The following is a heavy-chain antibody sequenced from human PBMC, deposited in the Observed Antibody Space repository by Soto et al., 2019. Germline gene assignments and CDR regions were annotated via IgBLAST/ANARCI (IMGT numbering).Heavy chain of an antibody. CDR3: ARGRHTVTNAFDI. CDR2: IYSGGST. J-gene: IGHJ3*02. CDR1: GFTVSSNY. D-gene: IGHD4-17*01. V-gene: IGHV3-53*04. Sequence: EVQLVESGGGLVQPGGSLRLSCAASGFTVSSNYMSWVRQAPGKGLEWVSVIYSGGSTYYADSVKGRFTISRHNSKNTLYLQMSSLRAEDTAVYYCARGRHTVTNAFDIWGQGTMVTVSS.